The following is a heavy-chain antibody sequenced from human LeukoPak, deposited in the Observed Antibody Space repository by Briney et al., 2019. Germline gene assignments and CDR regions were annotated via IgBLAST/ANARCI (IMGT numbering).Heavy chain of an antibody. CDR2: ISGSGSST. CDR1: GFTFSSYA. CDR3: AKDSEDYGDFDY. J-gene: IGHJ4*02. D-gene: IGHD4-17*01. V-gene: IGHV3-23*01. Sequence: GGSLRLSCAASGFTFSSYAMSWVRQAPGKGLEWVSAISGSGSSTYYTDSVKGRFTIFRDSSKNTLYLQMNSLRAEDTAVYYCAKDSEDYGDFDYWGQGTLVTVSS.